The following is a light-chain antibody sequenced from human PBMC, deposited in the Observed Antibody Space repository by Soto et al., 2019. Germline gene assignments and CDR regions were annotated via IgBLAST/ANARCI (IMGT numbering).Light chain of an antibody. CDR1: TSDVGNYNY. Sequence: QSVLAQPASVSGSPGQSITISCTGTTSDVGNYNYVSWFQQHPGKPPKLMIYEVTNRPSGVSNRFSGSKAGITASLTISGLQAEDEDYYYCSSYTTNASLVFGTGTKVTVL. V-gene: IGLV2-14*01. CDR2: EVT. J-gene: IGLJ1*01. CDR3: SSYTTNASLV.